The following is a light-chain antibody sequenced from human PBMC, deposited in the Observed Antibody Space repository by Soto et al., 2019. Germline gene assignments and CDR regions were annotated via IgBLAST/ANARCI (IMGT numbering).Light chain of an antibody. J-gene: IGKJ1*01. CDR3: QQYNDGPRT. CDR2: GAF. V-gene: IGKV3-15*01. CDR1: QRGSSY. Sequence: EIVLTPSLATLSLSPEERDTISSRASQRGSSYLDGYQQKPGQAPSLIIDGAFTRATFSPAIFSGPGAGTKFTLTSSSLQSEDFALYYCQQYNDGPRTFGQGTNVEIK.